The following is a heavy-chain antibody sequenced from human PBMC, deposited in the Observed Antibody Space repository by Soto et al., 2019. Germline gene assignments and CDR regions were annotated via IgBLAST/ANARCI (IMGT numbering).Heavy chain of an antibody. D-gene: IGHD3-22*01. CDR1: GFTFSSYG. CDR3: ARERASDSSGDFDY. CDR2: IWYDLSNK. Sequence: GGSLRLSCAASGFTFSSYGMHWVGQAPGKGLEWVAVIWYDLSNKYYADSVKGRFTISTDNSKNTLYLQMNSLRAEATAVYYCARERASDSSGDFDYWGQGPLVTVSS. J-gene: IGHJ4*02. V-gene: IGHV3-33*01.